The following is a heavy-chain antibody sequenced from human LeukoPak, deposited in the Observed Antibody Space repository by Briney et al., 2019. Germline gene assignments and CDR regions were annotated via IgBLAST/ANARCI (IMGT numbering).Heavy chain of an antibody. CDR1: GGTFSSYA. D-gene: IGHD2-2*01. CDR2: IIPFFGTA. CDR3: ASRASYCISTSCENLYFDY. Sequence: GSSVKVSCKASGGTFSSYAISWVRQAPGQGLEWMGGIIPFFGTANFAQMFQGRGTITADKSASTAYMELSSLRSEDTAVYYCASRASYCISTSCENLYFDYWGQGTLVTVSS. J-gene: IGHJ4*02. V-gene: IGHV1-69*06.